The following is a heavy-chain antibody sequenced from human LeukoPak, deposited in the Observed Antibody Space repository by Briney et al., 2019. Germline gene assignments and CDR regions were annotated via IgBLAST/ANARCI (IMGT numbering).Heavy chain of an antibody. CDR3: AREAPPGSGCFDP. CDR2: IYHSGST. Sequence: SQTLSLTCAVSGGSTSSGGYSWSWIRQPPGKGLEWIGYIYHSGSTYYNPSLKSRVTISVDRSKNQFSLKLSSVTAADTAVYYCAREAPPGSGCFDPWGQGTLVTVSS. J-gene: IGHJ5*02. V-gene: IGHV4-30-2*01. D-gene: IGHD3-22*01. CDR1: GGSTSSGGYS.